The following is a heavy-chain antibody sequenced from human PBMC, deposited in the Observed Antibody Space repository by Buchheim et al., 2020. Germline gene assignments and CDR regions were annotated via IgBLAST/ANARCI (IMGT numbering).Heavy chain of an antibody. J-gene: IGHJ4*02. Sequence: QLQLQESGPGLVKPSETLSLTCTVSGGSINSSSYYWGWIRQPPGKGLEWIGNIYYSGSTYYNPSLKSRVTKSVDTSKNQFSLKLSSVTAADTAVYYCARLLAGASNYFDYWGQGTL. CDR1: GGSINSSSYY. CDR2: IYYSGST. CDR3: ARLLAGASNYFDY. D-gene: IGHD1-26*01. V-gene: IGHV4-39*01.